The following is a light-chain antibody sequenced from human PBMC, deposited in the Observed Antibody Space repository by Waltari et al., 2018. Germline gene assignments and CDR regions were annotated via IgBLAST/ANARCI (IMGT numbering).Light chain of an antibody. CDR1: SSNMGAGYD. V-gene: IGLV1-40*01. Sequence: QSALTQPPSVSGAPGQRVTISCTGSSSNMGAGYDVNWYQQLPGTAPKLLIYGNIYRPSGVPDRFSATKTGTSASLAISGLQAEDEGSYCCQSFDASLGVLFGGGTKRTV. J-gene: IGLJ2*01. CDR3: QSFDASLGVL. CDR2: GNI.